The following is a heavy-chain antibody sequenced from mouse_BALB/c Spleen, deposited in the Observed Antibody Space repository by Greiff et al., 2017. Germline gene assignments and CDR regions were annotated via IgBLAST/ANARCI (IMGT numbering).Heavy chain of an antibody. J-gene: IGHJ4*01. Sequence: VQRVESGPGLVQPSQSLSITCTVSGFSLTSYGVHWVRQSPGKGLEWLGVIWSGGSTDYNAAFISRLSISKDNSKSQVFFKMNSLQANDTAIYYCARNYPYRYNAMDYWGQGTSVTVSS. D-gene: IGHD2-14*01. CDR2: IWSGGST. CDR3: ARNYPYRYNAMDY. CDR1: GFSLTSYG. V-gene: IGHV2-2*02.